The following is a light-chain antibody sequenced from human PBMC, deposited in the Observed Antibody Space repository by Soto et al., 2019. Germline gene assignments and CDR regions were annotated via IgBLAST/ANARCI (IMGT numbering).Light chain of an antibody. CDR1: SRDVGSYNR. CDR3: TSFTSSTHYV. Sequence: QSVVTQPPSVSGSPGQSVTISCTGTSRDVGSYNRVSWYQQSPGTASKLMVSGVNNRPSGVPDRFSGSKSGNTASLTISGLQAKDEADYYCTSFTSSTHYVFGTGTTVTV. J-gene: IGLJ1*01. CDR2: GVN. V-gene: IGLV2-18*02.